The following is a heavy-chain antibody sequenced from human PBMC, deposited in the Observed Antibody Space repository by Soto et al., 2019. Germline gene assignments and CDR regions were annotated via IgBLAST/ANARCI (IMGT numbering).Heavy chain of an antibody. CDR1: GDSVSSDSAG. Sequence: SQTLSLTWVISGDSVSSDSAGWNWIRQPPSRGLEWLGRTYNKSKCNKDYPLSVKSRITSNPDTSKNRFSLHLYSVTPEDTAAYDCTGITWFRGMDVWGQGTPVTVYS. D-gene: IGHD3-10*01. J-gene: IGHJ6*02. CDR2: TYNKSKCNK. CDR3: TGITWFRGMDV. V-gene: IGHV6-1*01.